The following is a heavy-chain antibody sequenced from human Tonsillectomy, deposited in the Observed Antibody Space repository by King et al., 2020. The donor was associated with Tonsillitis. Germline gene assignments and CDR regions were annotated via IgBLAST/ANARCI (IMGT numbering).Heavy chain of an antibody. D-gene: IGHD2-21*02. CDR2: ISGLGGST. V-gene: IGHV3-23*04. CDR3: ATGCGGDCYAVWIY. J-gene: IGHJ4*02. Sequence: VQLVESGGGLVKPGGSLRLSCASSGFTFSSYAMSWVRQAPGKGLEWGSAISGLGGSTYYADSVKGRLTICRDNSKNTLYLQMNSLRAEDTAVYYCATGCGGDCYAVWIYWGQGTLVTVSS. CDR1: GFTFSSYA.